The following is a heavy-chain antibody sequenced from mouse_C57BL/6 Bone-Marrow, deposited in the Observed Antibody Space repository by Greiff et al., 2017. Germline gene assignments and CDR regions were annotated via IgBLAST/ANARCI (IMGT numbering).Heavy chain of an antibody. CDR1: GYTFTDYY. V-gene: IGHV1-26*01. CDR2: INPNNGGT. J-gene: IGHJ2*01. D-gene: IGHD2-10*02. CDR3: AREEVWFYLDY. Sequence: VQLQQSGPELVKPGASVKISCKASGYTFTDYYMNWVKQSHGKGLEWIGDINPNNGGTSYNQKFKGKATLTVDKSSSTAYMELRSLTSEDSAVYDCAREEVWFYLDYWGQGTTLTVSS.